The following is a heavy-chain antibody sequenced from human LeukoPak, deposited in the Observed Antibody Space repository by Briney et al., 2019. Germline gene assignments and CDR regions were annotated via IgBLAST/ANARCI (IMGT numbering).Heavy chain of an antibody. Sequence: GGSLRLSCAASGFPFSSYEVNWVRQAPGKGLEWVSYISSSGSNIYYADSVKGRFTISRDNAKNSLYLQMNSLRAEDTAVYYCARTYYYDSSGYYWIDYWGQGTLVTVSS. D-gene: IGHD3-22*01. V-gene: IGHV3-48*03. CDR2: ISSSGSNI. CDR1: GFPFSSYE. J-gene: IGHJ4*02. CDR3: ARTYYYDSSGYYWIDY.